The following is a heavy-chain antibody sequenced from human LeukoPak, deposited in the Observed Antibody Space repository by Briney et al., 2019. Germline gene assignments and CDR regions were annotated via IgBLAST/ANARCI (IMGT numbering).Heavy chain of an antibody. CDR3: ARAPTDDYGDYYCDY. J-gene: IGHJ4*02. D-gene: IGHD4-17*01. V-gene: IGHV4-4*02. Sequence: SGTLSLTCAVSGGSISSSNWWSWVRQPPGKGLEWIGEIYHSGSTNYNPSLKSRVTISVDKSKNQFSLTLSSVTAADTAVYYCARAPTDDYGDYYCDYGGQGTLVTVSS. CDR1: GGSISSSNW. CDR2: IYHSGST.